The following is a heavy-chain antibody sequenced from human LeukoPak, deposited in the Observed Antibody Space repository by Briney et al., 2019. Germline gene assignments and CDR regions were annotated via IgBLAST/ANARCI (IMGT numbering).Heavy chain of an antibody. Sequence: SGGSLRLSCAASGFTFSSYSMNWVRQAPGKGLEWVSYISSSSSTIYYADSVKGRFTISRDNAKNSLYLQMNSLRAEDTAVYYCARDQSIGYRGYDPRYYFDYWGQGTLVTVSS. J-gene: IGHJ4*02. CDR1: GFTFSSYS. CDR2: ISSSSSTI. CDR3: ARDQSIGYRGYDPRYYFDY. D-gene: IGHD5-12*01. V-gene: IGHV3-48*04.